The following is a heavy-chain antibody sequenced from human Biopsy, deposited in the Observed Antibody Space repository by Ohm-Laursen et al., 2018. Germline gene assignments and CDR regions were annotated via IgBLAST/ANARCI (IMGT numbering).Heavy chain of an antibody. CDR3: ARVAGGYAYYYGMDV. J-gene: IGHJ6*02. CDR2: IYYDGIT. V-gene: IGHV4-38-2*02. CDR1: GYSVTNDYY. Sequence: SETLSLTCPVSGYSVTNDYYWGWIRQPPGKGLEWIGNIYYDGITYYNPSLKSRVAMSVDTSKNQFSLRLTSVTAADTAAYYCARVAGGYAYYYGMDVWGQGTTVIVSS. D-gene: IGHD5-12*01.